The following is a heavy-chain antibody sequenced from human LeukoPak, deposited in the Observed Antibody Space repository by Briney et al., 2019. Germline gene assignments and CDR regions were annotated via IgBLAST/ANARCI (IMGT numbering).Heavy chain of an antibody. D-gene: IGHD3-10*01. J-gene: IGHJ4*02. V-gene: IGHV4-34*01. CDR3: ARDWDYYGSGSLDY. CDR1: GGSFSGYY. Sequence: SETLSLTCAVYGGSFSGYYWSWIRQPPGKGLEWIGEINHSGSTNYNPSLKSRVTISVDTSKNQFSLKLSSVTAADTAVYYCARDWDYYGSGSLDYWGQGTLVTVSS. CDR2: INHSGST.